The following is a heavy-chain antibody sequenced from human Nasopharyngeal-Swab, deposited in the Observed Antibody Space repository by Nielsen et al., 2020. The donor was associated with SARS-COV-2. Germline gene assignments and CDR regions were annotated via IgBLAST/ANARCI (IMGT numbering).Heavy chain of an antibody. J-gene: IGHJ6*03. CDR3: ARVKREWLGIYYYYMDV. CDR2: IYHSGST. V-gene: IGHV4-4*02. Sequence: SETLSLTCAVSGGSISSSNWWSWVCQPPGKGLEYIGEIYHSGSTNYNPSLKSRVTISVDKSKNQFSLKLSSVTAADTAVYYCARVKREWLGIYYYYMDVWGKGTTVTVSS. CDR1: GGSISSSNW. D-gene: IGHD6-19*01.